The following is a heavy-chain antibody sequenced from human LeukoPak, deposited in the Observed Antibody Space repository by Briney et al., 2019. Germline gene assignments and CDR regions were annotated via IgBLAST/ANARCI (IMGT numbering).Heavy chain of an antibody. CDR2: IHYSGST. D-gene: IGHD3-22*01. CDR1: GGSISSSSYY. CDR3: ARHGIVVVMYFDY. Sequence: SETLSLTCTVSGGSISSSSYYWGWIRQPPGKGLEWIGSIHYSGSTYYNPSPKSRVTISVDTSKNQFSLKLSSVTAADTAVYYCARHGIVVVMYFDYWGQGTLVTVSS. V-gene: IGHV4-39*01. J-gene: IGHJ4*02.